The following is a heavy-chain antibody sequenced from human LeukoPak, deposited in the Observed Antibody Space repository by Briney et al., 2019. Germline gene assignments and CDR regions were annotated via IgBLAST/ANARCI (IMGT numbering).Heavy chain of an antibody. D-gene: IGHD5-12*01. Sequence: PSETLSLTCAVYGGSFSGYYWSWIRQPPGKGLEWIGEINHSGSTNYNPSLKSRVTISVDTSKNQFSLKLSSVTAADTAVYYCARGRQNIVATRRGNWFDPWGQGTLVTVSS. CDR3: ARGRQNIVATRRGNWFDP. J-gene: IGHJ5*02. CDR2: INHSGST. CDR1: GGSFSGYY. V-gene: IGHV4-34*01.